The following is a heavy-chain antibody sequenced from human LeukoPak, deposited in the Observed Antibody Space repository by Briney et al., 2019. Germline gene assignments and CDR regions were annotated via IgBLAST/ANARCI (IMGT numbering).Heavy chain of an antibody. Sequence: GGSLRLSCAASGFTFSSYAMSWVRQAPGKGLEWVSAISGSGGSTYYADSVKGRFTISRDNSKNTLYLQMNSLRAEDTAVYYCAKVVPMASRVYVWGSYRFGWFDPWGQGTLVTVSS. V-gene: IGHV3-23*01. D-gene: IGHD3-16*02. J-gene: IGHJ5*02. CDR3: AKVVPMASRVYVWGSYRFGWFDP. CDR2: ISGSGGST. CDR1: GFTFSSYA.